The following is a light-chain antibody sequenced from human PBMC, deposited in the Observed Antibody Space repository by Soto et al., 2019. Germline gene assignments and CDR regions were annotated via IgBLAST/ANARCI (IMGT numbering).Light chain of an antibody. J-gene: IGKJ1*01. CDR1: QSVSSSY. V-gene: IGKV3-20*01. Sequence: EIVLTQSPGTLSLSPGERATLSCRASQSVSSSYLAWYQQKPGQAPRLLIYGASSRAPGIPDRFSGSGSGTDFTLTISRLEPEDFAVYYCQQYGSSSLWTFGQGTKVEIK. CDR2: GAS. CDR3: QQYGSSSLWT.